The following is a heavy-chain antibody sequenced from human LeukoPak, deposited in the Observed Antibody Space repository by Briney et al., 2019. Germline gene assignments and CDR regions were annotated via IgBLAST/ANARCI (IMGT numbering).Heavy chain of an antibody. V-gene: IGHV3-33*06. J-gene: IGHJ6*03. CDR3: AQDRGGERYYYYYMDV. Sequence: PGGSLRLSCAASGFNFSSFGMHWVRQAPGKGLEWVALIWFDGTRENYADSVKGRFTISRDNSKNTLYLQMNSLRAEDTAVYYCAQDRGGERYYYYYMDVWAKGPRSPSP. CDR2: IWFDGTRE. CDR1: GFNFSSFG. D-gene: IGHD1-1*01.